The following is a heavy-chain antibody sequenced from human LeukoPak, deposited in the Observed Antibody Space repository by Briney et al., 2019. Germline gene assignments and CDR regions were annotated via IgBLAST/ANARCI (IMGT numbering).Heavy chain of an antibody. CDR3: ARDGTSTDDY. D-gene: IGHD2-2*01. J-gene: IGHJ4*02. V-gene: IGHV1-18*01. CDR1: GYTFSNFG. Sequence: ASVKVSCKASGYTFSNFGINWVRQAPGQGLEWIAWISGNNDNPNYGQKFQGRFTVATDSSTSTAYMELRNLRSDDTAVYYCARDGTSTDDYWGQGTLVTVSS. CDR2: ISGNNDNP.